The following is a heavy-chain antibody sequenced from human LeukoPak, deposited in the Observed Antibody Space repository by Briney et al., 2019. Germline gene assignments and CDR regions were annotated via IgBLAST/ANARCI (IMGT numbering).Heavy chain of an antibody. J-gene: IGHJ4*02. Sequence: GGSLRLSCAASGFTFSNYAMSWVRQAPGKGLESVSVISGTGAFTYYADSVKGRFTISRDSSKNTLYLQMNSLRAEDTAVYYCAILTNYYDSGRYYSLPNFFDYWGQGTLVTVSS. D-gene: IGHD3-22*01. CDR2: ISGTGAFT. CDR3: AILTNYYDSGRYYSLPNFFDY. V-gene: IGHV3-23*01. CDR1: GFTFSNYA.